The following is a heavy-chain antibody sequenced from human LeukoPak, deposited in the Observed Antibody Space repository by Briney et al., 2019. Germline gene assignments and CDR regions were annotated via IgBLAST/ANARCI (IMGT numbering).Heavy chain of an antibody. CDR3: ARDLQHTRYYYDSSGYPS. CDR1: GFTFSSYG. V-gene: IGHV3-21*01. Sequence: KSGGSLRLSCAASGFTFSSYGMHWVRQAPGKGLEWVSSISSSSSYIYYADSVKGRFTISRDNAKNSLYLQMNSLRAEDTAVYYCARDLQHTRYYYDSSGYPSWGQGTLVTVSS. J-gene: IGHJ4*02. CDR2: ISSSSSYI. D-gene: IGHD3-22*01.